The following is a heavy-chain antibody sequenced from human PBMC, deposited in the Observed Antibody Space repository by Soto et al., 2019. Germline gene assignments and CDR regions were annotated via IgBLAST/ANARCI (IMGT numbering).Heavy chain of an antibody. J-gene: IGHJ4*02. Sequence: QVQLQESGPGLVKPSQTLSLTCTVSGGSISSGDYYWSWIRQPPGKGLEWIGYIYYSGSTYYNPSLKRRVTISVDTTKNPFSLKPSSVPAADPAVYYCARGAAPITIFDYWGQGTLVTVSS. CDR3: ARGAAPITIFDY. CDR1: GGSISSGDYY. V-gene: IGHV4-30-4*01. D-gene: IGHD3-3*01. CDR2: IYYSGST.